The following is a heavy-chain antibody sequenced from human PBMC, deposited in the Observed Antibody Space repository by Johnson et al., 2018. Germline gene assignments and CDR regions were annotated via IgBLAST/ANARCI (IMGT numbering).Heavy chain of an antibody. J-gene: IGHJ2*01. Sequence: VQLVESGGGLVKPGGSLRLSCEASGFTFSSYSMNWVRQAPGKGLEWVSSISSSSSYIYYADSVKGRFTISRDNAKNSLYLQMNSLRAEDTAVFYCARYSADDSSGYYSPWYCALWGRGTLVTFSS. CDR3: ARYSADDSSGYYSPWYCAL. V-gene: IGHV3-21*01. CDR2: ISSSSSYI. D-gene: IGHD3-22*01. CDR1: GFTFSSYS.